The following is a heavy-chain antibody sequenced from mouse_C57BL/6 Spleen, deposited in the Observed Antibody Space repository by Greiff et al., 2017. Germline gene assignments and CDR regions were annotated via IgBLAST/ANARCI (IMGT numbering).Heavy chain of an antibody. CDR1: GFTFSSYA. CDR2: ISDGGSYT. CDR3: AREGMRDYDGYFDV. V-gene: IGHV5-4*01. J-gene: IGHJ1*03. D-gene: IGHD2-4*01. Sequence: EVQRVESGGGLVKPGGSLKLSCAASGFTFSSYAMSWVRQTPEKRLEWVATISDGGSYTYYPDNVKGRFTISRDNAKNNLYLQMSHLKSEDTAMYYCAREGMRDYDGYFDVWGTGTTVTVSS.